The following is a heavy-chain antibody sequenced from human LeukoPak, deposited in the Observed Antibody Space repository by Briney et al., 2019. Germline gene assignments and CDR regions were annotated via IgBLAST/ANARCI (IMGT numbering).Heavy chain of an antibody. CDR1: GGSISSTSYY. CDR3: ARTIGPIDI. V-gene: IGHV4-39*01. J-gene: IGHJ3*02. D-gene: IGHD3-16*01. Sequence: SETLSLTCTVSGGSISSTSYYWGWIRQSPGKGLEWIGSAHYSGSTLYNPSLKSRVTVSVDTSKNQFSLKLRSVTAADTAVYYCARTIGPIDIWGQGTMVTVSS. CDR2: AHYSGST.